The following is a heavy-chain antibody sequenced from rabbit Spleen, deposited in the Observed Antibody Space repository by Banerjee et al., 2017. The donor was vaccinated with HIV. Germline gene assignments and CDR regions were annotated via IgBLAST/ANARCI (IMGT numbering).Heavy chain of an antibody. CDR1: GLDFSSRYW. D-gene: IGHD1-1*01. CDR3: ARDLDGVIGWNFGW. Sequence: QEQLEESGGDLVKPGASLTLTCKASGLDFSSRYWICWVRQAPGKGLEWIACDDGVSSSSAYYASWAKGRFTISKTSSTTVTLQMTSLTAADTATYFCARDLDGVIGWNFGWWGPGTLVTVS. J-gene: IGHJ4*01. V-gene: IGHV1S45*01. CDR2: DDGVSSSSA.